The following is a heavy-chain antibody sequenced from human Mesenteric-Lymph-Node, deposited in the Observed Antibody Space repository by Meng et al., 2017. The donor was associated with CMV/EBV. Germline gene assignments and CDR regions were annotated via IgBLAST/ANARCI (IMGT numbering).Heavy chain of an antibody. J-gene: IGHJ4*02. D-gene: IGHD3-9*01. Sequence: QVQLVQSGAEVKKPGASVRVSCKASGYTLIDYYINWVRQAPGQGLEWMGRINPKTGGRSYAQNFQGRVTMTRDTFINTAYMEVNRLNSDDTAMYYCARDRDTDWYSPFDYWGPGTLVTVSS. V-gene: IGHV1-2*06. CDR1: GYTLIDYY. CDR2: INPKTGGR. CDR3: ARDRDTDWYSPFDY.